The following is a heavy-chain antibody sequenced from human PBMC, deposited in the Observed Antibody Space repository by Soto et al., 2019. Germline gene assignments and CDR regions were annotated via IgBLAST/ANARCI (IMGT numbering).Heavy chain of an antibody. D-gene: IGHD3-10*01. CDR1: GDSISSYY. J-gene: IGHJ5*02. CDR3: ASVGELPVWFDP. CDR2: ISYTGST. V-gene: IGHV4-59*13. Sequence: QVQLQESGPGLVKPSETLSLTCTVSGDSISSYYWSWIRQPPGKGLEWVGYISYTGSTIYNPSLESRATISLDTSKNQASLSLSSVTVADTAMYYCASVGELPVWFDPWGRGTLVTVSS.